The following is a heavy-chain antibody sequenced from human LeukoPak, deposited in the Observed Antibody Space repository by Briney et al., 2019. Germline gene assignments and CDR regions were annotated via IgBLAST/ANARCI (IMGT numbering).Heavy chain of an antibody. V-gene: IGHV3-23*01. D-gene: IGHD2-2*01. CDR1: GFTFSSYA. Sequence: PGGSLRLSCAASGFTFSSYAMSWVRQAPGKGLEWVSAISGSGGSTYYADSVKGRFTISRDNSKNTLYLQMNSLRAEDTAVYYCARDLYQLPGEAWGNSYDYWGQGTLVTVSS. CDR3: ARDLYQLPGEAWGNSYDY. CDR2: ISGSGGST. J-gene: IGHJ4*02.